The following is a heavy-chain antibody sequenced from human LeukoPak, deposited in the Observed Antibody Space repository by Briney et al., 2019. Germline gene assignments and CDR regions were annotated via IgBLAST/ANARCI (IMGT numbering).Heavy chain of an antibody. D-gene: IGHD2-15*01. Sequence: ASVKVSYKASGYTFTSYYMHWVRQAPGQGLEWMGIINPSGGSTSYAQKFQGRVTMTRDTSTSTVYMELSSLRSEDTAVYYCARDIVAPTYFDYWGQGTLVTVSS. CDR2: INPSGGST. V-gene: IGHV1-46*01. CDR3: ARDIVAPTYFDY. J-gene: IGHJ4*02. CDR1: GYTFTSYY.